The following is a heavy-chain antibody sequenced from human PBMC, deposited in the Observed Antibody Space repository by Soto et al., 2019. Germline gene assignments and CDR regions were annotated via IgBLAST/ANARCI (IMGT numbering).Heavy chain of an antibody. CDR1: GYTFTSYD. Sequence: QVQLVQSGAEVKKPGASVKVSCKASGYTFTSYDINWVRQATGQGLEYLGWMNPNSGNTGYVQKFQGRVTXPXXXAXXTAYMELSSLRSEDTAVYFCARGVKYGAYSRWFDPWGQGTLVTVSS. CDR3: ARGVKYGAYSRWFDP. V-gene: IGHV1-8*01. J-gene: IGHJ5*02. CDR2: MNPNSGNT. D-gene: IGHD4-17*01.